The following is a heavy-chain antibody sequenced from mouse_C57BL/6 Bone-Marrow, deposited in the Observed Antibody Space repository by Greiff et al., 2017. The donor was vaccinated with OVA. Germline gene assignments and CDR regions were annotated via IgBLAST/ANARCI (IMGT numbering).Heavy chain of an antibody. Sequence: VQLQQSGPGLVKPSQSLFLTCSITGFPITSGYYWIWIRQSPGKPLEWMGYITHSGETFYNPSLQSPISITRETSKNQFFLQLNSVTTEDTAMYYCAGGSNYVPFAYWGQGTLVTVSA. CDR1: GFPITSGYY. CDR3: AGGSNYVPFAY. V-gene: IGHV12-3*01. CDR2: ITHSGET. J-gene: IGHJ3*01. D-gene: IGHD2-5*01.